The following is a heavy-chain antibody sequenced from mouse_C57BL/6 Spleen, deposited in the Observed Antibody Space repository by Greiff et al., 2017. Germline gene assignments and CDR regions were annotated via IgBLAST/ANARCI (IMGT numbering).Heavy chain of an antibody. CDR3: ARMGGYYFWYFDV. Sequence: VQLQESGPELVKPGASVKISCKASGYAFSSSWMNWVKQRPGKGLEWIGRIYPGDGDTNYNGKFKGKATLTADKSSSTAYMQLSSLTSEDSAVYFCARMGGYYFWYFDVWGTGTTVTVSS. D-gene: IGHD2-3*01. CDR2: IYPGDGDT. J-gene: IGHJ1*03. CDR1: GYAFSSSW. V-gene: IGHV1-82*01.